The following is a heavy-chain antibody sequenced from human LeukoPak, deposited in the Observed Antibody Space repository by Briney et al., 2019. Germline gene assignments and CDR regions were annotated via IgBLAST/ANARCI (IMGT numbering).Heavy chain of an antibody. CDR2: ITSSGGST. CDR1: GLTFSTYT. V-gene: IGHV3-23*01. J-gene: IGHJ4*02. Sequence: GGSLRLSCAASGLTFSTYTMSWVRQAPGKGLEWVSSITSSGGSTYYADSVKGRFTISRDTSKNTLYLQMNSLRAEDTAVYYCAKPYGPDFWGQGTLVTVSS. D-gene: IGHD3-10*01. CDR3: AKPYGPDF.